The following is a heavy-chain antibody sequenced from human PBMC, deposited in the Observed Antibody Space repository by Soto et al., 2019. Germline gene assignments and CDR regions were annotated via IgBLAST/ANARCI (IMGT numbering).Heavy chain of an antibody. Sequence: AGCLRLSGATCGFTFSKAWVGWVRQAPGKGLEWVGRIMSKTDGGTTDYAAPVKGRFTISRDDSKSTLYLQMNSLKTEDTAFYYCTTDSGMSPYSFDYWGQGTLVTVSS. V-gene: IGHV3-15*01. J-gene: IGHJ4*02. CDR1: GFTFSKAW. CDR2: IMSKTDGGTT. D-gene: IGHD1-26*01. CDR3: TTDSGMSPYSFDY.